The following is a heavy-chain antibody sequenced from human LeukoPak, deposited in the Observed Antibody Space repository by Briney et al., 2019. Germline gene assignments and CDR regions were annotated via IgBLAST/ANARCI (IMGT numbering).Heavy chain of an antibody. CDR3: ARDNYYDSSGYYYYYYGMDV. CDR1: GFTFSSYA. D-gene: IGHD3-22*01. Sequence: GGSLRLSCAASGFTFSSYAMSWVRQAPGKGLEWVANIKQDGSEKYYVDSVKGRFTISRDNAKNSLYLQMNSLRAEDTAVYYCARDNYYDSSGYYYYYYGMDVWGQGTTVTVSS. V-gene: IGHV3-7*03. J-gene: IGHJ6*02. CDR2: IKQDGSEK.